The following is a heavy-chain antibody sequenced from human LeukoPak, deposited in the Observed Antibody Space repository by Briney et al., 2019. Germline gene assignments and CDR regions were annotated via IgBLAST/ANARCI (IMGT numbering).Heavy chain of an antibody. V-gene: IGHV3-7*03. CDR3: ARDSPMGIY. CDR1: GFAFTNAW. D-gene: IGHD3-10*01. Sequence: GGSLRLSCAASGFAFTNAWMSWVRQAPGKGLEWVANIKQDGSEKNYVDSVKGRFTISRDNAKNSLYLQLNSLRAEDTAVYYCARDSPMGIYWGQGILVTVSS. J-gene: IGHJ4*02. CDR2: IKQDGSEK.